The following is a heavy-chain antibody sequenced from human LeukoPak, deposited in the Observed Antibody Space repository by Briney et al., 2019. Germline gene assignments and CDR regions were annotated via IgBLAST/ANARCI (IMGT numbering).Heavy chain of an antibody. CDR2: INHSGST. V-gene: IGHV4-34*01. CDR1: GGSFSGYY. CDR3: ARHGEIDPLDY. J-gene: IGHJ4*02. Sequence: SETLSLTCAVYGGSFSGYYWSWIRQPPGKGLEWIGEINHSGSTNYNPSLKSRVTISVDTSKNQFSLKLSSVTAADTAVYYCARHGEIDPLDYWGQGTLVTVSS. D-gene: IGHD5-24*01.